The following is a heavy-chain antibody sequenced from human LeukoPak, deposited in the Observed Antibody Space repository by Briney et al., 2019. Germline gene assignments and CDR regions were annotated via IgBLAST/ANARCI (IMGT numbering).Heavy chain of an antibody. J-gene: IGHJ5*02. V-gene: IGHV1-18*04. CDR1: GYTFTSYG. Sequence: ASVKVSCKASGYTFTSYGISWARQAPGQGLEWMGWISAYNGNTNYAQKLQGRVTMTTDTSTSTAYMELRSLRSDDTAVYYCAREGWGIAAANSWFDPWGQGTPVTVSS. CDR3: AREGWGIAAANSWFDP. CDR2: ISAYNGNT. D-gene: IGHD6-13*01.